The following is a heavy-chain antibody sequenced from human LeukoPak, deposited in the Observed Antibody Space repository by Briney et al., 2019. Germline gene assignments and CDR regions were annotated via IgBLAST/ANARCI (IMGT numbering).Heavy chain of an antibody. CDR1: GFTFSSYW. CDR3: ARDSSVAGYYYYGMDV. Sequence: PGGSLRLSCVASGFTFSSYWMSWVRQAPGKGLEWVSVIYSGGSTYYADSVKGRFTISRDNSKNALYLQMNSLRAEDTAVYYCARDSSVAGYYYYGMDVWGQGTTVTVSS. CDR2: IYSGGST. D-gene: IGHD6-19*01. J-gene: IGHJ6*02. V-gene: IGHV3-53*01.